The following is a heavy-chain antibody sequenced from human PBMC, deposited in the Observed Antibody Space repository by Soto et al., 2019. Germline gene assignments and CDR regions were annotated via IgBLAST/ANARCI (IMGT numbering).Heavy chain of an antibody. J-gene: IGHJ6*02. V-gene: IGHV1-69*02. Sequence: QVQLVQSGAEVKKPGSSVKVSCKASGGTFSGYTISWVRQAPGQGLEWMGRIIPILGIANYAQKFQGRDSITEEKSTSTAYIELSSLRSDDTAVYYCERGKERLRSYGLDVWGQGTMVTVSS. CDR3: ERGKERLRSYGLDV. D-gene: IGHD3-3*01. CDR2: IIPILGIA. CDR1: GGTFSGYT.